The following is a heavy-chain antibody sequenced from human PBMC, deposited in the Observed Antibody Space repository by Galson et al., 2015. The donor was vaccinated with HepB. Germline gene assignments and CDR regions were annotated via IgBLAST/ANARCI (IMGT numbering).Heavy chain of an antibody. Sequence: SVKVSCKASGGTFSSYAISWVRQAPGQGLEWMGGIIPIFGTANYAQKFQGRVTITADESTSTAYMELSSLRSEDTAVYYCARGDESPEYSSSSLFRIWGQGTLVTVSS. D-gene: IGHD6-6*01. CDR2: IIPIFGTA. J-gene: IGHJ4*02. CDR1: GGTFSSYA. CDR3: ARGDESPEYSSSSLFRI. V-gene: IGHV1-69*13.